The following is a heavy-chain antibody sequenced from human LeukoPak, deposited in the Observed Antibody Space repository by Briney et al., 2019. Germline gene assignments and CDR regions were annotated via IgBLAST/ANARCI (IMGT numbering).Heavy chain of an antibody. Sequence: SETLSLTCTVPGGSISSYYWSWIRQPPGKGLEWIGYIYYSGSTNYNPSLKSRVTISVDTSKTQFSLKLSSVTAADPAVYYCARDEGIGLNWFDPWGQGTLVTVSS. CDR3: ARDEGIGLNWFDP. D-gene: IGHD6-13*01. CDR2: IYYSGST. V-gene: IGHV4-59*01. CDR1: GGSISSYY. J-gene: IGHJ5*02.